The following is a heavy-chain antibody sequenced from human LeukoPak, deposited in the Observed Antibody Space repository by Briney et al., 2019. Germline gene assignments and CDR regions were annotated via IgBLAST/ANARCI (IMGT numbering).Heavy chain of an antibody. CDR2: INHSGST. D-gene: IGHD2-2*01. CDR3: ARVAKEYCSSTSCYGFDP. CDR1: GGSFSGYY. J-gene: IGHJ5*02. Sequence: SETLSLTCAVYGGSFSGYYWSWIRQPPGKGLEWIGEINHSGSTNYNPSLKSRVTISVDTSKNQFSLKLSSVTAADTAVYYCARVAKEYCSSTSCYGFDPWGQGTLVTVPS. V-gene: IGHV4-34*01.